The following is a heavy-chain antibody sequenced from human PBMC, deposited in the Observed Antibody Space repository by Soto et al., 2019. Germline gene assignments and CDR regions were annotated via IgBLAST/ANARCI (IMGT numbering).Heavy chain of an antibody. Sequence: PSETLSLTCSVSGGSIKNYYWNWIRQAPGKGLEWIGYIYYSGSTNYHPSLKSRVTISVDTSKNQFSLKLTSVTAADTAVYYCASDREVWLRGWGLHPWGQGAMVTVYS. CDR2: IYYSGST. D-gene: IGHD2-21*01. CDR3: ASDREVWLRGWGLHP. J-gene: IGHJ5*02. CDR1: GGSIKNYY. V-gene: IGHV4-59*01.